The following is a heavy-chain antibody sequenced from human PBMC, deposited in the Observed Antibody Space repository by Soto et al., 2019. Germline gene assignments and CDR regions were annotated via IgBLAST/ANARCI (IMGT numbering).Heavy chain of an antibody. V-gene: IGHV1-3*01. J-gene: IGHJ5*02. Sequence: QVQLVQSGAEVKKPGASVKVSCKASGYSFINYVTHWVRQAPGQRLEWMGWINVGNGNTQHSQNFQGRVAITWDTSASTAYMELSSLRSEDTAVYYCARDGRELNWNQNWFDPWGQGTLVTVSS. CDR2: INVGNGNT. D-gene: IGHD1-1*01. CDR1: GYSFINYV. CDR3: ARDGRELNWNQNWFDP.